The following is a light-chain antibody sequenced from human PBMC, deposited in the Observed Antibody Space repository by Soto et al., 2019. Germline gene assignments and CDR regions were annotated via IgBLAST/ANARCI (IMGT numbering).Light chain of an antibody. Sequence: EVVMTQSPPTLSVSPGDRATLSCRASQSVSNNLAWYQQKPGQAPRLLIYGASTGATGLPARFSASGSGTEFTLTISSLQSEDFAVYYCQQYNNWPPYTFGQGTKLKIK. CDR3: QQYNNWPPYT. CDR2: GAS. CDR1: QSVSNN. J-gene: IGKJ2*01. V-gene: IGKV3-15*01.